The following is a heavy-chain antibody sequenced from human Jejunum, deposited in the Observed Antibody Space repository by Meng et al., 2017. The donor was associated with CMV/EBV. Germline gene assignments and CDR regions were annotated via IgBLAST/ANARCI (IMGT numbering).Heavy chain of an antibody. Sequence: SCKTSGYTFTDYYMHWMRQAPGQGLQWMGMINPTGGSASYAQSLQGRITMTRDTSKSSVYMELSSLRSEDTAVYYCARGDYTAFDYWGQGTLVTVSS. CDR3: ARGDYTAFDY. D-gene: IGHD3-16*01. CDR1: GYTFTDYY. J-gene: IGHJ4*02. V-gene: IGHV1-46*04. CDR2: INPTGGSA.